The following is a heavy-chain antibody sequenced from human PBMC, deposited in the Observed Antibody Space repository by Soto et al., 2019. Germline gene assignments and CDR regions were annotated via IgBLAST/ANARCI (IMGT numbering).Heavy chain of an antibody. Sequence: ASVKVSCKASGYTFTSYYVHWVRQAPGQGLEWMGIISPSGGSTSYAQKFQGRVTMTRDTSTSTVYMELSSLRSEDTAVYYCARTSSGWYEAFDIWGQGTMVTVSS. J-gene: IGHJ3*02. D-gene: IGHD6-19*01. CDR2: ISPSGGST. CDR3: ARTSSGWYEAFDI. V-gene: IGHV1-46*03. CDR1: GYTFTSYY.